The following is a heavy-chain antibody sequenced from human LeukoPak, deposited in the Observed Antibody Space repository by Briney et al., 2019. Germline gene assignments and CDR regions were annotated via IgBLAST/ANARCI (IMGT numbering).Heavy chain of an antibody. V-gene: IGHV4-38-2*02. Sequence: SETLSLTCTVSGYSISSGYYWGWIRQPPGKGLEWIGSIYHSGSTYYNPSLKSRVTISVDTSKNQFSLKLSSVTAADTAVYYCASWDSSGYYLFRPGVHAFDIWGQGTMVTVSS. CDR2: IYHSGST. CDR3: ASWDSSGYYLFRPGVHAFDI. CDR1: GYSISSGYY. D-gene: IGHD3-22*01. J-gene: IGHJ3*02.